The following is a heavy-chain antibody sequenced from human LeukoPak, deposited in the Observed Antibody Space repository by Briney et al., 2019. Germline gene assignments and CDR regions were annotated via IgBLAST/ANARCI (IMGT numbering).Heavy chain of an antibody. D-gene: IGHD3-10*01. V-gene: IGHV1-8*01. CDR1: GYTFTSYD. J-gene: IGHJ5*02. Sequence: ASVKVSCKASGYTFTSYDINWVRQATGQGLEWMGWMDPNSGNTGYAQKFQGRVTMTRNTSISTAYMELSSLRSEDTAVYYCARNYYGPLNWFDPWGQGTLVTVSS. CDR3: ARNYYGPLNWFDP. CDR2: MDPNSGNT.